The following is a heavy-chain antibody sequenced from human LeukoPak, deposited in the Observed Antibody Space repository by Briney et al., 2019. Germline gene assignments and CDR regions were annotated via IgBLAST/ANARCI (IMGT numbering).Heavy chain of an antibody. V-gene: IGHV3-23*01. CDR1: GFTFSSYA. J-gene: IGHJ6*03. Sequence: GGSLRLSCAASGFTFSSYAMSWVRQAPGKGLEWVSAISGSGGSTYYADSVKGRFTISRDNAKNSLYLQMNSLRAEDTAVYYCARDTGVAAAGKYYMDVWGKGTTVTVSS. CDR2: ISGSGGST. CDR3: ARDTGVAAAGKYYMDV. D-gene: IGHD6-13*01.